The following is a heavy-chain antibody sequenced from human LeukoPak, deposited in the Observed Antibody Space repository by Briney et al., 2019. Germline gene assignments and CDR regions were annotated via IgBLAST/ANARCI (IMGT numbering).Heavy chain of an antibody. Sequence: GRSLRLSCAASGFTLSSYSMNWVRQAPGKGLEWVSSISSSSSYIYYADSVKGRFTISRDNAKNSLYLQMNSLRAEDTAVYYCARLLTGSPFDYWGQGTLVTVSS. V-gene: IGHV3-21*01. CDR3: ARLLTGSPFDY. CDR2: ISSSSSYI. D-gene: IGHD3-9*01. CDR1: GFTLSSYS. J-gene: IGHJ4*02.